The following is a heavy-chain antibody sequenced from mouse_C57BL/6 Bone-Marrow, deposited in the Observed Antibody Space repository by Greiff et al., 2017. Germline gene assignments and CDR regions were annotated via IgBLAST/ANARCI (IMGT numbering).Heavy chain of an antibody. V-gene: IGHV1-55*01. CDR1: GYTFTSYW. Sequence: VKLVESGAELVKPGASVKMSCKASGYTFTSYWITWVKQRPGQGLEWIGDIYPGSGSTNYNEKFKNKATLTVDTSSSTSYMQLSSLTSEDSAVYYCARRVSIYDGYYGGYFDVWGTGTTVTVSS. J-gene: IGHJ1*03. D-gene: IGHD2-3*01. CDR3: ARRVSIYDGYYGGYFDV. CDR2: IYPGSGST.